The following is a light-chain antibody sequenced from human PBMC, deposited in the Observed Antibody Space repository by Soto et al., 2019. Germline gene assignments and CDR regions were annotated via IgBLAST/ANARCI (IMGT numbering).Light chain of an antibody. CDR1: PSIGTY. CDR3: QQSYSTPIT. CDR2: AAS. J-gene: IGKJ5*01. Sequence: DIQMTQSPSSLSASVGDRVTITCRASPSIGTYLNWYQHKLGKAPKLLIYAASSLQGGVPSRFTGSGSGTDFTLTINSLQPEDFATYFCQQSYSTPITFGQGTRLEIK. V-gene: IGKV1-39*01.